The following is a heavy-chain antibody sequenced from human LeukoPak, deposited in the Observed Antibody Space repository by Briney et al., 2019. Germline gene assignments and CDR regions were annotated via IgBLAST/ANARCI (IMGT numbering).Heavy chain of an antibody. CDR2: INWNGGST. J-gene: IGHJ4*02. Sequence: RPGGSLRLSCAASGFTFDDYGMSWVRQAPGEGLEWVSGINWNGGSTGYADSVKGRFTISRDNAKNSLYLQMNSLRAEDTALYYCARGTFRDSSSWYEGWYFDYWGQGTLVTVSS. CDR3: ARGTFRDSSSWYEGWYFDY. V-gene: IGHV3-20*04. D-gene: IGHD6-13*01. CDR1: GFTFDDYG.